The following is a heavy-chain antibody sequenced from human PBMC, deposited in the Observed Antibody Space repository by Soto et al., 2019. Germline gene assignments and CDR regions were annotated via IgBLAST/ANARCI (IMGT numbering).Heavy chain of an antibody. CDR2: IRSKANSYAT. V-gene: IGHV3-73*01. CDR3: TSISGGALLFYY. J-gene: IGHJ4*02. Sequence: EVQLVESGGGLVQPGGSLKLSCAASGFTFSGSAMHWVRQASGKGLEWVGRIRSKANSYATAYAASVKGRFTIYRDDSKNTAYLQMNSLKTDDTAVYYCTSISGGALLFYYWGQGTLVTVSS. D-gene: IGHD2-15*01. CDR1: GFTFSGSA.